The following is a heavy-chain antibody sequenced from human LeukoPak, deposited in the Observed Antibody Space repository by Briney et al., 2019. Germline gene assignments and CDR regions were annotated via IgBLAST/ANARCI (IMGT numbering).Heavy chain of an antibody. V-gene: IGHV3-53*01. Sequence: QRWGSLRLSCAASWFIVSNNYMTLVRQPPGKGLEWVSLIYTGAVTYYADPVRGRFTISRDNSKNLLYLQMNSLRVEDTAVYYCARTLDNGNYYFYMDVWGKGTTVTVSS. CDR1: WFIVSNNY. D-gene: IGHD2-2*03. CDR2: IYTGAVT. J-gene: IGHJ6*03. CDR3: ARTLDNGNYYFYMDV.